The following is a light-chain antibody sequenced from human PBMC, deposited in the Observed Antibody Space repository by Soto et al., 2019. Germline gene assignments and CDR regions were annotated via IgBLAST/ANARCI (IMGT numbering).Light chain of an antibody. CDR2: GAS. CDR3: QQYDNWPIT. J-gene: IGKJ5*01. Sequence: IVLTQSPATLSVSPGERATLSCRASQSVSSNLAWYQQKPGQAPSLLIYGASTRATGIPARFSGSGSGTEFTLTISSLQSEDFAVYYCQQYDNWPITFGQGTRLEIK. CDR1: QSVSSN. V-gene: IGKV3-15*01.